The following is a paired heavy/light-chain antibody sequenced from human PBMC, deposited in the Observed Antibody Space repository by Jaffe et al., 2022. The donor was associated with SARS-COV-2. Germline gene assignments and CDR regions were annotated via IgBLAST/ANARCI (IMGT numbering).Heavy chain of an antibody. CDR3: AHWAYGGYVTGFDY. CDR2: IYWDDDK. Sequence: QITLKESGPKLVKPTQTLTLTCTFSGFSFSTSGVGLGWIRQPPGKALEWLALIYWDDDKRYRPSLKSRLTITKDTSKTQVVLTMSNMDPVDTATYYCAHWAYGGYVTGFDYWGQGTPVTVSS. D-gene: IGHD5-12*01. CDR1: GFSFSTSGVG. J-gene: IGHJ4*02. V-gene: IGHV2-5*02.
Light chain of an antibody. CDR3: QQYHNWPPIT. CDR2: GAS. J-gene: IGKJ5*01. CDR1: QSVSSK. V-gene: IGKV3-15*01. Sequence: EIVMTQSPDTLSVSPGERATLSCRASQSVSSKLAWYQQKPGQAPRLLIYGASTRATGISARFSGSGSGTEFTLTISSLQSEDFALYYCQQYHNWPPITFGQGTRLEIK.